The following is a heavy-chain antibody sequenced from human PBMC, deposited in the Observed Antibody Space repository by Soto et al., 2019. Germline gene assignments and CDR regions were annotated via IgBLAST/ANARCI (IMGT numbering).Heavy chain of an antibody. CDR2: IYTGGST. Sequence: PGGSLRLSCAASGFTVSSNYMSWVRQAPGKGLEWASVIYTGGSTYYADSVKGRFTISRDNSKITLYLQMNSLRAEDTAVYYCARVRPPNNVITIFGVVTRPYFDYWGQGT. V-gene: IGHV3-53*01. CDR3: ARVRPPNNVITIFGVVTRPYFDY. J-gene: IGHJ4*02. CDR1: GFTVSSNY. D-gene: IGHD3-3*01.